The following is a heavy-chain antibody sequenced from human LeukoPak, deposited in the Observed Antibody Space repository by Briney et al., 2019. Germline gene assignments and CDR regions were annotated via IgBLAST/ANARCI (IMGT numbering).Heavy chain of an antibody. CDR2: INTYNGNT. D-gene: IGHD6-13*01. CDR3: ARGSSSWYWSQYFDY. Sequence: ASVKVSCKASGHTFISYGINWVRQAPGQGLEWMGWINTYNGNTNYAQKLQGRVTMTTDTSTSTAYMELRSLRSDDTAVYYCARGSSSWYWSQYFDYWGQGTLVTVSS. V-gene: IGHV1-18*01. CDR1: GHTFISYG. J-gene: IGHJ4*02.